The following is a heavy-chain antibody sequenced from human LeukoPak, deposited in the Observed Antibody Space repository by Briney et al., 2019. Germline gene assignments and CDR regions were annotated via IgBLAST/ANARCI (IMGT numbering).Heavy chain of an antibody. CDR2: IYTSGST. V-gene: IGHV4-4*07. D-gene: IGHD2-2*01. CDR1: GGSISSYY. CDR3: ARDLIVVVPAAYNWFDP. J-gene: IGHJ5*02. Sequence: PSETLSLTXTVSGGSISSYYWSWIGQPAGKGLEWIGRIYTSGSTNYNPSLKSRVTMSVDTSKNQFSLKLSSVTAADTAVYYCARDLIVVVPAAYNWFDPWGQGTLVTVSS.